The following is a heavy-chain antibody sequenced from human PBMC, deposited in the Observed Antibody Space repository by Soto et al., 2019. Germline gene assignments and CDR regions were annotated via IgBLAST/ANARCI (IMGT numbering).Heavy chain of an antibody. CDR3: ASRKSSPYFDY. J-gene: IGHJ4*02. CDR2: IYYSGST. CDR1: GGFISSGDYY. V-gene: IGHV4-30-4*01. Sequence: SEARSLTWTVSGGFISSGDYYLSWVRQPPGKGLEWIGNIYYSGSTYYNPSLKSRVTISIDTSKNQFSLKLSSVTAADTAVYYCASRKSSPYFDYWGQGTLVTVSS. D-gene: IGHD3-10*01.